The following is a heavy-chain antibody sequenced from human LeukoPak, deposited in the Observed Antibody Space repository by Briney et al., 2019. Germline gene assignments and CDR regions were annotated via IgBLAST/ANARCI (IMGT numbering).Heavy chain of an antibody. J-gene: IGHJ5*02. CDR2: IYYSGST. CDR1: GGSISSSSYY. Sequence: SETLSLTCTVSGGSISSSSYYWGWIRQPPGKGLEWIGSIYYSGSTYYNPSLKSRVTISVDTSKNQFSLKLSSVTAADTAVYYCAREWSGGIRIAAAPNWFDPWGQGTLVTVSS. V-gene: IGHV4-39*07. CDR3: AREWSGGIRIAAAPNWFDP. D-gene: IGHD6-13*01.